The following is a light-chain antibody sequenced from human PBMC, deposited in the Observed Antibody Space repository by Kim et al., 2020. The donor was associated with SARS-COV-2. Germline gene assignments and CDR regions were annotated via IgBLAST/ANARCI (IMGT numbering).Light chain of an antibody. J-gene: IGKJ2*01. CDR3: QQYNDWPPT. Sequence: SWTPGERGTHSGRASQSISSNLAWYQQKPGQAPRLLISGASTRATGVPARFSGSGSGTEFTLTISSLQSEDFAFYYCQQYNDWPPTFGQGTKLEI. CDR1: QSISSN. CDR2: GAS. V-gene: IGKV3-15*01.